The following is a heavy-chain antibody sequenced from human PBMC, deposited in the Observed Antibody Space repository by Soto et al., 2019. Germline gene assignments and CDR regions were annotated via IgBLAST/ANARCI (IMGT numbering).Heavy chain of an antibody. D-gene: IGHD2-15*01. CDR1: GGTFSSYA. Sequence: SVKVSCKASGGTFSSYAISWVRQAPGQGLEWMGGIIPIFGTANYAQKFQGRVTITADESTSTAYMELSSLRSEDTAVYYCARDHCSGGSCYSYFDYWGQGTLVTV. V-gene: IGHV1-69*13. CDR2: IIPIFGTA. CDR3: ARDHCSGGSCYSYFDY. J-gene: IGHJ4*02.